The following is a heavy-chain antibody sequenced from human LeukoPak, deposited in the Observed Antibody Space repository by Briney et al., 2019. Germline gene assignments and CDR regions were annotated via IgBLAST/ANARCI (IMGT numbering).Heavy chain of an antibody. CDR3: ARDRDSSGYYFYYYYMDV. CDR2: ISSNGGST. D-gene: IGHD3-22*01. V-gene: IGHV3-64*01. Sequence: GGSLRLSCAAPGFTFSSYAMHWVRQAPGKGLEYVSAISSNGGSTYYANSVKGRFTISRDNSKNTLYLQMGSLRAEDMAVYYCARDRDSSGYYFYYYYMDVWGKGTTVTVSS. CDR1: GFTFSSYA. J-gene: IGHJ6*03.